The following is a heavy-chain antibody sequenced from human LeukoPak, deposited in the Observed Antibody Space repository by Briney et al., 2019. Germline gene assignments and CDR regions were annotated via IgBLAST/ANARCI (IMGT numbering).Heavy chain of an antibody. Sequence: GGSLRLSCAASGFTFDDYAMHWVRQAPGKGLEWVSGIRWDSGTIGYADSVEGRFTFSRDNAKNSLYLQMNSLRAEDTAVYYCARPMEGYSGSGSWYFDYWGQGTLVTVSS. J-gene: IGHJ4*02. V-gene: IGHV3-9*01. D-gene: IGHD3-10*01. CDR3: ARPMEGYSGSGSWYFDY. CDR1: GFTFDDYA. CDR2: IRWDSGTI.